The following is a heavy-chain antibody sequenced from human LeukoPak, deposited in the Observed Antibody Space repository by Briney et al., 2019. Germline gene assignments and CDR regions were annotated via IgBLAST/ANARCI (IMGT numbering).Heavy chain of an antibody. CDR3: AKASKRSGYCVDY. D-gene: IGHD3-22*01. J-gene: IGHJ4*02. CDR2: ISYDGSNK. CDR1: GFTFSSYG. V-gene: IGHV3-30*18. Sequence: GGSLRLSCAASGFTFSSYGMHWVRQAPGKGLEWVAVISYDGSNKYYADSVEGRFTISRDNSKNTLYLQMNSLRAEDTAVYYCAKASKRSGYCVDYWGQGTLVTVSS.